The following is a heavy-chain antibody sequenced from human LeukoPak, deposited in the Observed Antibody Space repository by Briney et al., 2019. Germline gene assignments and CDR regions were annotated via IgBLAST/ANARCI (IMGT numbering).Heavy chain of an antibody. CDR1: GGTFSSYG. J-gene: IGHJ4*02. CDR3: ASQGGPGIAAAGGYFDY. CDR2: IIPKSGTA. Sequence: SVKVSCKASGGTFSSYGISWVRQAPGQGLEWMGGIIPKSGTANYAQKFQGRVTITTDESSSTAYMELSSLRSEDTAVYYCASQGGPGIAAAGGYFDYWGQGTLVTVSS. V-gene: IGHV1-69*05. D-gene: IGHD6-13*01.